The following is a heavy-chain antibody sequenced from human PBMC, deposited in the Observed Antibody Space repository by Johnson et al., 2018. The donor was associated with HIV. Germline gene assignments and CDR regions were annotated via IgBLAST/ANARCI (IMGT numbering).Heavy chain of an antibody. CDR2: ISYDGSNK. CDR1: GFTFGSYG. Sequence: QVQLVESGGGVVQPGRSLRLSCAASGFTFGSYGIHWVRQAPGKGLEWVAVISYDGSNKYYADSVTGRFPIFRDNSKNTLYLQMSSLRTEDTAVYYCAKVQIPARWSAAFDIWGRGTLVTVSS. V-gene: IGHV3-30*18. CDR3: AKVQIPARWSAAFDI. D-gene: IGHD6-6*01. J-gene: IGHJ3*02.